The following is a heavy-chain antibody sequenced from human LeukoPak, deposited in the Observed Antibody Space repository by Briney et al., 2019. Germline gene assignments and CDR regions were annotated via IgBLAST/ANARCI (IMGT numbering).Heavy chain of an antibody. Sequence: GGSLRLSCAASGFTFSSYAMHWVRQAPGKGLEWVAVISYDGSNKYYADSVKGRFTISRDNSKNTLYLQMNSLRAEDTAVYYCASVGDYWAIGYWGQGTLVTVSS. D-gene: IGHD4-17*01. CDR3: ASVGDYWAIGY. J-gene: IGHJ4*02. V-gene: IGHV3-30*04. CDR2: ISYDGSNK. CDR1: GFTFSSYA.